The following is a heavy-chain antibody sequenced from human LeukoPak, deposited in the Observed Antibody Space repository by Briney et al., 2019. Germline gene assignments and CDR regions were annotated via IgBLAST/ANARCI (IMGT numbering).Heavy chain of an antibody. D-gene: IGHD3-10*01. Sequence: PGGSLRLSCAASGFTLSSYAMSWVRQGPGKGLEWVSAISVSGNTYHADSVKGRFTISRDNSKNTLYLQMNSLRAEDTAVYYCAKGYLRGMVRGVGSYYYYYMDVWGKGTTVTVSS. CDR3: AKGYLRGMVRGVGSYYYYYMDV. V-gene: IGHV3-23*01. J-gene: IGHJ6*03. CDR2: ISVSGNT. CDR1: GFTLSSYA.